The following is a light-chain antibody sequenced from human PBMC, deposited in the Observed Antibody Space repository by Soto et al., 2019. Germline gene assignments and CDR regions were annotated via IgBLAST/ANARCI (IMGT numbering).Light chain of an antibody. CDR3: QQYDTAPIT. J-gene: IGKJ4*01. CDR2: GAS. V-gene: IGKV3-20*01. Sequence: MPQSTATLSVSPGERATLSCRASENIYTNLAWYQQKPGQPPRLLFYGASSRATGIPDRFSGSGSRTDFTLTISRLEPEDFAVYYCQQYDTAPITFGGGTKVDIK. CDR1: ENIYTN.